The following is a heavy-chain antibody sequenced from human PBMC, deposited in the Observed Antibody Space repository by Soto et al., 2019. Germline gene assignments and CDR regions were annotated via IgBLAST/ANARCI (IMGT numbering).Heavy chain of an antibody. CDR3: ARGSRIVGATHYYGMDV. V-gene: IGHV5-10-1*01. Sequence: GESLKISCRGSVYSFTSYWISWVRQMPGKGLEWMGRIDPSDSYTNYSPSFQGHVTISADKSISTAYLQWSSLKASDTAMYYCARGSRIVGATHYYGMDVWGQGTTVTVSS. J-gene: IGHJ6*02. D-gene: IGHD1-26*01. CDR1: VYSFTSYW. CDR2: IDPSDSYT.